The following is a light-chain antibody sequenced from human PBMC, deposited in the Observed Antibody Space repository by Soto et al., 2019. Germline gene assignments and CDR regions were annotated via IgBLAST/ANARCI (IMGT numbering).Light chain of an antibody. CDR2: WAS. Sequence: DIVMTQSPDSLGVSLGERATINCKSSQSVLYSSNTKNYLAWYQQKPGQPPKLLIYWASTRDSGVPDRFSGSGSGTDFTLTISSLQAEDVAVYYCQQYYSTPRTFGQGTKVELK. V-gene: IGKV4-1*01. CDR1: QSVLYSSNTKNY. CDR3: QQYYSTPRT. J-gene: IGKJ1*01.